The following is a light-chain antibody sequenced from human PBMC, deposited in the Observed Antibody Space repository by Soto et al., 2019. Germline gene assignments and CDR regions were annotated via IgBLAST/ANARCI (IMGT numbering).Light chain of an antibody. V-gene: IGLV1-51*02. CDR2: END. Sequence: VLTEPPSVSAAPGQKVTMSCSGSSSNIGKYYVSWHQQLPGTAPKLLIYENDKRPSGIPDRFSGSKSGTSATLGITGLQTGDEADYYCGTWDSSLTTFVFGTGTKVTVL. CDR1: SSNIGKYY. CDR3: GTWDSSLTTFV. J-gene: IGLJ1*01.